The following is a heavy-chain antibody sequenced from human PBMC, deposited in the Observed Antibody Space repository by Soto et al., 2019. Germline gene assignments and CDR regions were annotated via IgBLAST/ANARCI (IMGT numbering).Heavy chain of an antibody. CDR2: ISGSGGST. Sequence: EVQLLESGGGLVQPGGSLRLSCAASGFTFSSYAMSWVRQAPGKGLEWVSAISGSGGSTYYADSVKGRFTISRDNSKNTLYLQMNSLRAEDTAVYYCAKTPYSRSHTPYYFDYWGQGTLVTVSS. J-gene: IGHJ4*02. D-gene: IGHD6-13*01. CDR1: GFTFSSYA. V-gene: IGHV3-23*01. CDR3: AKTPYSRSHTPYYFDY.